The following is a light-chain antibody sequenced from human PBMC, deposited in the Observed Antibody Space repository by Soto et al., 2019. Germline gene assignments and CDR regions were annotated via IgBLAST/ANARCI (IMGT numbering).Light chain of an antibody. CDR1: QTIGNW. CDR2: NAS. Sequence: DIQMTRSPSTLPASVGDRVTITCRASQTIGNWLAWYQQKPGKVPKLLIYNASTLESGAPSRFSGSGSGTEFTLTISSLQPDDFATYYCQQCNLYWTFGQGTKVEIK. CDR3: QQCNLYWT. J-gene: IGKJ1*01. V-gene: IGKV1-5*03.